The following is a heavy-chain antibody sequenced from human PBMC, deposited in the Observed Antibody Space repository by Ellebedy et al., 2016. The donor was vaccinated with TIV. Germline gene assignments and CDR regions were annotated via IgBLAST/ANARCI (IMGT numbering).Heavy chain of an antibody. CDR3: ATDGSYGDYLSPTHAFVI. J-gene: IGHJ3*02. D-gene: IGHD4-17*01. Sequence: GGSLRLSCAASGFTFSSYWMTWVRQAPGKGLEWVANINQDGSEKFYVDSVNGRFTVSRDNAKNSLYLHLNSLRAEDTAMYYFATDGSYGDYLSPTHAFVIWGQGTMVTVSS. CDR1: GFTFSSYW. V-gene: IGHV3-7*01. CDR2: INQDGSEK.